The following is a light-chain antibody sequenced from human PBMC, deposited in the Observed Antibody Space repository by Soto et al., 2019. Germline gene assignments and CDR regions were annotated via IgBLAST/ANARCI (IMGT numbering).Light chain of an antibody. CDR1: QSVGRN. CDR3: QQYNYWPPLT. V-gene: IGKV3-15*01. Sequence: EIVMTQSPATLSVSPGERATLSCRASQSVGRNLAWYQQKPGQAPRLLISGASTRATDIPARFSGSGSGTEFSLTISSLRSEDFAVYFCQQYNYWPPLTFGGGTKVEIK. CDR2: GAS. J-gene: IGKJ4*01.